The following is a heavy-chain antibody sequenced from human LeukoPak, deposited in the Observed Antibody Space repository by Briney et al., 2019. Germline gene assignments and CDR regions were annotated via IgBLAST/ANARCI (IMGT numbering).Heavy chain of an antibody. CDR3: ATSWGPDTSAFRWGRDGMDV. Sequence: PGGSLRLSCAVSGFTFNNYAMSWVRQAPGKGPEWVSAISKSGDHTYYAASAKGRFTIYRDNSKNTQYLQMNSLRAEDTAVYYCATSWGPDTSAFRWGRDGMDVWGQGTTVIVS. J-gene: IGHJ6*02. D-gene: IGHD3-16*01. V-gene: IGHV3-23*01. CDR1: GFTFNNYA. CDR2: ISKSGDHT.